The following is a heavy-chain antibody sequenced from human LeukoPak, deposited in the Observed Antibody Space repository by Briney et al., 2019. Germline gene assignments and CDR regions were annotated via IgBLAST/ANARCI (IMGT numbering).Heavy chain of an antibody. J-gene: IGHJ4*02. D-gene: IGHD3-16*02. Sequence: PSETLSLTCAVSGYSISSGYYWGWIRQPPGKGLEWIGSIYHSGSTYYNPSLKSRVPISVDTSKNQFSLKLSSVTAADTAVYYCARGDWDYDYVWGSYRFPAPYFDYWGQGTLVTVSS. CDR2: IYHSGST. CDR3: ARGDWDYDYVWGSYRFPAPYFDY. V-gene: IGHV4-38-2*01. CDR1: GYSISSGYY.